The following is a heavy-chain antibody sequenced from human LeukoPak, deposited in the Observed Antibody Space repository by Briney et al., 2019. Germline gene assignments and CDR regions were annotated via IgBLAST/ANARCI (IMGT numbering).Heavy chain of an antibody. Sequence: GASVKVSCKASGYTFTSYGISWVRQAPGQGLEWMGWISAYNGNTNYAQKLQGRVTMTTDTSTSTAYMELRSLRSDDTAVYYCARTEYQLLFISGSMDVWGQGTTVTVSS. CDR3: ARTEYQLLFISGSMDV. D-gene: IGHD2-2*01. CDR1: GYTFTSYG. CDR2: ISAYNGNT. V-gene: IGHV1-18*01. J-gene: IGHJ6*02.